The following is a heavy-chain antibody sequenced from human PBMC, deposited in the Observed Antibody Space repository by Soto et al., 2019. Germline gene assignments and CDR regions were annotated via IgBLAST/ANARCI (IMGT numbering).Heavy chain of an antibody. CDR2: IYPGDSDT. CDR1: GYSFSDEW. Sequence: XESLNISRKCAGYSFSDEWIGWVRQIPGKGLEWMGIIYPGDSDTRYSPSFQGQVTISVDKSISTAYLQWSSLKASDTAMYYCARRALVEDAFDIWGQGTLVTVSS. V-gene: IGHV5-51*01. J-gene: IGHJ3*02. D-gene: IGHD1-26*01. CDR3: ARRALVEDAFDI.